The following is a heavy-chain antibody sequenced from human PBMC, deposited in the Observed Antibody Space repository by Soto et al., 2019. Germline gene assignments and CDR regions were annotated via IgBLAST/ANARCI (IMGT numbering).Heavy chain of an antibody. Sequence: QVQLVQSGAEVKKPGSSVRVSCKASGTIFSSYTISWVRQAPGQGLEWMGRIIPILGETNSAQKFQRRVTLTADKSTYTAYMELNSLRVEDTALYYCARGLGGRMDDWGQGTTVTVSS. CDR3: ARGLGGRMDD. J-gene: IGHJ6*02. V-gene: IGHV1-69*08. D-gene: IGHD3-16*01. CDR2: IIPILGET. CDR1: GTIFSSYT.